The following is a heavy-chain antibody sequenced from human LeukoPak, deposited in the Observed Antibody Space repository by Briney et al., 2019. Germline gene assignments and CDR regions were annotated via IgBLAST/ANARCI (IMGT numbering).Heavy chain of an antibody. V-gene: IGHV4-39*07. CDR1: GGSISSSSYY. CDR3: ARAKPTIGEGAFDI. D-gene: IGHD3-10*01. CDR2: VYYSGST. Sequence: SETLSLTCTVSGGSISSSSYYWGWIRQPPGKGLEWIGSVYYSGSTYYNPSLKSRVTISVDASKNQFSLKLSSVTAADTAVYYCARAKPTIGEGAFDIWGQGTMVTVSS. J-gene: IGHJ3*02.